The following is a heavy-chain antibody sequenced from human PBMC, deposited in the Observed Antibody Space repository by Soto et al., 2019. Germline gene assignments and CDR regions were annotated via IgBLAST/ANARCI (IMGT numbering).Heavy chain of an antibody. CDR2: IYYRGST. V-gene: IGHV4-39*01. D-gene: IGHD6-13*01. CDR3: ARTGSWCYYYYMDV. J-gene: IGHJ6*03. CDR1: GGSISSSSYY. Sequence: SETLSLTCTVSGGSISSSSYYWGWIRQPPGKGLEWIGSIYYRGSTYYNPSLKSRVTISVDTSKNQFSLKLSSVTAADTAAYYCARTGSWCYYYYMDVWGKGTTVTVSS.